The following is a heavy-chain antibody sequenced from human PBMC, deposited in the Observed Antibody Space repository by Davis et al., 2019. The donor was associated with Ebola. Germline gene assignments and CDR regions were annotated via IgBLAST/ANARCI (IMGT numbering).Heavy chain of an antibody. J-gene: IGHJ4*02. D-gene: IGHD3-16*01. V-gene: IGHV4-34*01. CDR2: INHSGST. Sequence: MPSETLSLTCAVYGGSFSGYYWSWIRQPPGKGLEWIGEINHSGSTNYNPSLKSRVTISVDTSKNQFSLKLSSVTAADTAVYYCASLGNYWGQGTLVTVSS. CDR3: ASLGNY. CDR1: GGSFSGYY.